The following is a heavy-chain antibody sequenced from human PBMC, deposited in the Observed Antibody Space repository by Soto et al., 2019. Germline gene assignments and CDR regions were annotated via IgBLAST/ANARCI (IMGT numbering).Heavy chain of an antibody. CDR3: ARGGKRASYRY. CDR2: INHSGST. Sequence: KASETLSLTCAVYGGSFSGYYWSWIRQPPGKGLEWIGEINHSGSTNYNPSLKSRVTISVDTSKNQFSLKLSSVTAADTAVYYCARGGKRASYRYWGQGTLVTVSS. CDR1: GGSFSGYY. D-gene: IGHD3-16*02. J-gene: IGHJ4*02. V-gene: IGHV4-34*01.